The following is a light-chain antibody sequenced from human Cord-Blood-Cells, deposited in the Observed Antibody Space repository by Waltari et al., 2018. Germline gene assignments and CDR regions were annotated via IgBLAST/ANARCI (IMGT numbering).Light chain of an antibody. CDR3: QSYDSSMSGWV. CDR2: GTS. J-gene: IGLJ3*02. CDR1: SSSIRAGYA. V-gene: IGLV1-40*01. Sequence: SVLTQPPSVSGAPGRRVTTSCTRSSSSIRAGYALHRYQQLPGTAPKHIIYGTSTRPSGVPARFSGSKSGPSAPLAITGLQAEDEADSYCQSYDSSMSGWVFRGGTKLTVL.